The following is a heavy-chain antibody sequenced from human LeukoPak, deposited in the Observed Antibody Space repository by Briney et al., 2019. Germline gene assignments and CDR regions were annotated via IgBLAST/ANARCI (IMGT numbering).Heavy chain of an antibody. CDR3: AGGDGQPYYYYMDV. CDR1: GYSISSGYY. CDR2: IYHSGST. Sequence: SETLSLTCTVSGYSISSGYYWGWIRQPPGKGLEWIGSIYHSGSTYYNPSLKSRVTISVDTSKNQFSLKLSSVTAADTAVYYCAGGDGQPYYYYMDVWGKGTTVTVSS. J-gene: IGHJ6*03. V-gene: IGHV4-38-2*02. D-gene: IGHD5-24*01.